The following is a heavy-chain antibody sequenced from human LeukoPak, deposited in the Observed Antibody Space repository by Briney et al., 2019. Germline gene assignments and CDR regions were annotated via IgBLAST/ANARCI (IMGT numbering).Heavy chain of an antibody. V-gene: IGHV4-34*01. Sequence: SETLSLTCAVYGGSFSGYYWSWIRQPPRKGLEWLGEINHSGSTNYNPSLKSRVTISVDTSKNQFSLKLSSVTAADTAVYYCARGSRSSMVRGVLSYGMDVWGQGTTVTVSS. J-gene: IGHJ6*02. CDR3: ARGSRSSMVRGVLSYGMDV. D-gene: IGHD3-10*01. CDR1: GGSFSGYY. CDR2: INHSGST.